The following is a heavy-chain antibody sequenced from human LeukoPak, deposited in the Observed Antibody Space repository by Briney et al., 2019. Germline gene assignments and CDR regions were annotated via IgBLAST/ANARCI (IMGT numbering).Heavy chain of an antibody. Sequence: GASVKVSCKASGYTFTSYYMHWVRQAPGQGLEWMGIINPSGGSTSYAQKFQGRVTMTRDTSTSTVYMELSSLRSEDTAVYYCATDPNPYSSTSGYFDFWGQGTLVTVSS. D-gene: IGHD6-13*01. V-gene: IGHV1-46*01. J-gene: IGHJ4*02. CDR2: INPSGGST. CDR1: GYTFTSYY. CDR3: ATDPNPYSSTSGYFDF.